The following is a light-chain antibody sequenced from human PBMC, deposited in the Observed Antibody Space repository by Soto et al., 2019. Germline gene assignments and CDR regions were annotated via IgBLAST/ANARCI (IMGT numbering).Light chain of an antibody. CDR2: AAS. CDR1: QSIVTY. J-gene: IGKJ4*01. Sequence: DIQMTQSPSSLSASVGDRVSITCRTSQSIVTYLNWFQQKPGKAPNLLIYAASTLQSGVPSRFSGTGSGTDFTLTISSLQPEDFATYYCQQSYSIPLTFGGGTKVDIK. V-gene: IGKV1-39*01. CDR3: QQSYSIPLT.